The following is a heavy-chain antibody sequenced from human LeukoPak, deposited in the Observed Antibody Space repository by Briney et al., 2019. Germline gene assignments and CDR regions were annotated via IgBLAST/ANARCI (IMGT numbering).Heavy chain of an antibody. CDR2: ITTSGDNT. CDR3: AKRGAYDNRYFDY. Sequence: GGSLRLSCAASGFTFSSYAMSWLRQAPGKGLEWVSSITTSGDNTYYADSVKGRFTISRDNSKNTLCLQMNSLRAEDTAVYYCAKRGAYDNRYFDYWGGGTLVTVSS. V-gene: IGHV3-23*01. D-gene: IGHD3-22*01. J-gene: IGHJ4*02. CDR1: GFTFSSYA.